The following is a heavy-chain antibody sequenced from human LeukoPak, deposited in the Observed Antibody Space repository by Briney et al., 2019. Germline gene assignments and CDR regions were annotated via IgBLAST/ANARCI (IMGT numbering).Heavy chain of an antibody. J-gene: IGHJ4*02. Sequence: SETLSLTCTVSGGSISSSSYYWGWIRQPPGKGLEWIGSIYYSGSTYYNPSLKSRVTISVDTSKNQFSLKLSSVTAADTAVYYCARHSSSAPSDFDYWGQGTLVTVSS. CDR2: IYYSGST. CDR1: GGSISSSSYY. V-gene: IGHV4-39*01. D-gene: IGHD6-13*01. CDR3: ARHSSSAPSDFDY.